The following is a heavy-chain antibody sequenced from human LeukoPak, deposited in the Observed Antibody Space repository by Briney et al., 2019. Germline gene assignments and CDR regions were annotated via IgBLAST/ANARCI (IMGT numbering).Heavy chain of an antibody. CDR1: GGSISSYY. V-gene: IGHV4-59*01. Sequence: SETLSLTCTVSGGSISSYYWSWIRQPPGKGLEWIGYIYYSGSTNYNPSLKSRVTISVDTSKNQFSLKLSSVTAADTAVYYCAREVSSGWYNYYMGVWGKGTTVTVSS. CDR3: AREVSSGWYNYYMGV. CDR2: IYYSGST. D-gene: IGHD6-19*01. J-gene: IGHJ6*03.